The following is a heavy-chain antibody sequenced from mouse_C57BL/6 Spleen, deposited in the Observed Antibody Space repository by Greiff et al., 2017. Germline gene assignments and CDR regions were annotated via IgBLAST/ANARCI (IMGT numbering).Heavy chain of an antibody. CDR2: ISDGGSYT. V-gene: IGHV5-4*01. CDR1: GFTFSSYA. J-gene: IGHJ4*01. CDR3: ARDQEGYYYAMDY. Sequence: EVHLVESGGGLVKPGGSLKLSCAASGFTFSSYAMSWVRQTPEKRLEWVATISDGGSYTYYPDNVKGRFTISRDNAKNNLYLQMSHLKSEDTAMYYCARDQEGYYYAMDYWGQGTSVTVSS. D-gene: IGHD3-3*01.